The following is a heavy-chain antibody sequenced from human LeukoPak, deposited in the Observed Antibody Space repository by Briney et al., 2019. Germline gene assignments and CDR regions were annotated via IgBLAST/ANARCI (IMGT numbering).Heavy chain of an antibody. CDR2: ISSSSSTI. CDR1: GFTFSTYS. Sequence: PGGSLRLSCAASGFTFSTYSMNWVRQAPGKGLEWVSYISSSSSTIYYADSVKGRFTISRDNAMNSLYLQMNSLRAEDTTVYYCARDELMTSMDVWGKGTTVTVSS. CDR3: ARDELMTSMDV. D-gene: IGHD3-10*01. J-gene: IGHJ6*03. V-gene: IGHV3-48*04.